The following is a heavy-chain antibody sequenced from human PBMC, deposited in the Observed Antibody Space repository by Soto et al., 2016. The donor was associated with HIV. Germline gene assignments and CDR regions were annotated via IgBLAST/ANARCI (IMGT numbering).Heavy chain of an antibody. CDR1: GGSISSGGYY. V-gene: IGHV4-31*03. D-gene: IGHD6-19*01. CDR2: IYYSGST. J-gene: IGHJ6*01. CDR3: ARDRKAVAGVGYYYEGMDV. Sequence: QVQLQESGPGLVKPSQTLSLTCTVSGGSISSGGYYWSWIRQHPGKGLEWIGYIYYSGSTYYNPSLKXRVTISVDTSKNQFSLKVSSVTAADTAVYYCARDRKAVAGVGYYYEGMDVWGKGPRSPVSS.